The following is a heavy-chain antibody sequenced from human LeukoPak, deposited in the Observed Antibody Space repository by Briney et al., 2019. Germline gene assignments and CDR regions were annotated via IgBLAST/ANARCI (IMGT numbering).Heavy chain of an antibody. D-gene: IGHD2-8*01. CDR3: AKDRCSNGVGCYYYYMDV. CDR2: ISYDGSNK. J-gene: IGHJ6*03. CDR1: GFTFSSYV. V-gene: IGHV3-30*04. Sequence: PGGSLRLSCAASGFTFSSYVMNWVRQAPGKGLEWVAVISYDGSNKYYADSVKGRFSISRDSSKNILYLQMNSLRAEDTAVYYCAKDRCSNGVGCYYYYMDVWGKGTTVTISS.